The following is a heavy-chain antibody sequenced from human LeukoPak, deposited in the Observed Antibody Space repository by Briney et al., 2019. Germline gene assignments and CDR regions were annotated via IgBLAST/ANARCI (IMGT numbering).Heavy chain of an antibody. CDR3: AKMVREFYTISYYFDY. J-gene: IGHJ4*02. Sequence: GGSLRLSCAASAFTFSSYAMNWVRQAPGKGLEWVSGISGSGAGTYYADSVKGRFTISRDNSKNTLYLQMNSLRAEDTAVYYCAKMVREFYTISYYFDYWGQGTLLTVSS. V-gene: IGHV3-23*01. CDR2: ISGSGAGT. D-gene: IGHD2-8*01. CDR1: AFTFSSYA.